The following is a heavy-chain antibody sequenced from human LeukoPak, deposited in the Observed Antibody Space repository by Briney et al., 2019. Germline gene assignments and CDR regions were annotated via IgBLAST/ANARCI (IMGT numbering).Heavy chain of an antibody. Sequence: SETLSLTCTVSGGSVSSGSYYWSWIRQPPGKGLEWIGYIYYSGSTNYNPSLKSRVTISVDTSKNQFSLKLSSVTAADTAVYYCARDRTYGDYVVESYYGMDVWGQGTTVTVS. D-gene: IGHD4-17*01. CDR3: ARDRTYGDYVVESYYGMDV. J-gene: IGHJ6*02. CDR2: IYYSGST. V-gene: IGHV4-61*01. CDR1: GGSVSSGSYY.